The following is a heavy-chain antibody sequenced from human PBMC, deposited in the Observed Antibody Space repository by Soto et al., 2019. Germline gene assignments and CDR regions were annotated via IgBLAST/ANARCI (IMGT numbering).Heavy chain of an antibody. Sequence: QVQLVQSGAEVKKPGAXXXVSCKXSXXXXTSYXISWVRQAPGQGLEWMGWISAYNGNTNYAQKLQGRVTMTTDTSTSTAYMELRSLRSDDTAVYYCARRAVWLIRSDYYYGMDVXXQGTTVTVSS. D-gene: IGHD5-18*01. J-gene: IGHJ6*01. V-gene: IGHV1-18*01. CDR1: XXXXTSYX. CDR3: ARRAVWLIRSDYYYGMDV. CDR2: ISAYNGNT.